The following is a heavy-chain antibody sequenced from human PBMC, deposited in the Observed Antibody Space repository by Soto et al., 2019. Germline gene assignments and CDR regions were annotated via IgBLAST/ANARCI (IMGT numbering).Heavy chain of an antibody. Sequence: PGESPKIAWEGSGYRSASWWIGWVRQMPAKGLEWMAIIYPGDSDTRYSPSFQGQVTISADKSISTAYLQWSSLKASDSVMYYCVAFYNWNTLHYWGQGPLVTVS. CDR1: GYRSASWW. D-gene: IGHD1-1*01. CDR3: VAFYNWNTLHY. CDR2: IYPGDSDT. J-gene: IGHJ4*02. V-gene: IGHV5-51*01.